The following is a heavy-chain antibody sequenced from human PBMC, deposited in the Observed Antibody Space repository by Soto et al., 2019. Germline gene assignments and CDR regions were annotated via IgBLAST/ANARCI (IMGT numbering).Heavy chain of an antibody. D-gene: IGHD6-6*01. J-gene: IGHJ4*02. Sequence: QVQLVQSGAEVKKPWASVKVYCKTSGYTFSSYGLSWVRQAPGQGLEWIGWISGYNGNTNYAQRFQGRVTMTTDTATSTAYMGLRRLRSDDTAVYYCAREGQLGYWGQGTLVTVSS. CDR1: GYTFSSYG. CDR2: ISGYNGNT. CDR3: AREGQLGY. V-gene: IGHV1-18*01.